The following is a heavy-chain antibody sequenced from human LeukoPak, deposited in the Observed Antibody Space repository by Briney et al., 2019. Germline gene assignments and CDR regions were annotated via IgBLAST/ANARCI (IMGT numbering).Heavy chain of an antibody. CDR1: GASISSHY. D-gene: IGHD2/OR15-2a*01. CDR3: ARGSTRADDY. J-gene: IGHJ4*02. CDR2: VHHSGTI. V-gene: IGHV4-59*11. Sequence: SETLSLTCTVSGASISSHYWSWIWQPPGKGLEWIGYVHHSGTISYNPSLKSRAAISVDTSRNQVSLKLNSLTATDTAVYYCARGSTRADDYWGQGTRVIVSS.